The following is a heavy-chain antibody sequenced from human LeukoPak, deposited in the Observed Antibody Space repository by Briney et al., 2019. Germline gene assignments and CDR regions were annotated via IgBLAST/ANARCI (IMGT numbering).Heavy chain of an antibody. J-gene: IGHJ4*02. Sequence: ASVKVSCKASGGTFSSYAISWVRQAPGQGLEWMGGIIPIFSTANYAQEFQGRVTITADESTSTAYMELSSLRSEDTAVYYCARDLSTVGSGSYSFDYWGQGTLVTVSS. D-gene: IGHD3-10*01. V-gene: IGHV1-69*13. CDR3: ARDLSTVGSGSYSFDY. CDR1: GGTFSSYA. CDR2: IIPIFSTA.